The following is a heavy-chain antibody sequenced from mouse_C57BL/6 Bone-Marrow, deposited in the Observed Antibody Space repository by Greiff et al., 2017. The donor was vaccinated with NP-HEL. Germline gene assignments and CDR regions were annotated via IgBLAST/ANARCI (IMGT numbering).Heavy chain of an antibody. D-gene: IGHD1-1*01. V-gene: IGHV1-52*01. J-gene: IGHJ2*01. CDR2: IDPSDSET. CDR3: ARRTTTVVKDYFDY. Sequence: QVQLQQPGAELVRPGSSVKLSCKASGYTFTSYWMHWVKQRPIQGLEWIGNIDPSDSETHYNQKFKDKATLTVDKSSSTAYMQLSSLTSEDSAVYYCARRTTTVVKDYFDYWGQGTTLTVSS. CDR1: GYTFTSYW.